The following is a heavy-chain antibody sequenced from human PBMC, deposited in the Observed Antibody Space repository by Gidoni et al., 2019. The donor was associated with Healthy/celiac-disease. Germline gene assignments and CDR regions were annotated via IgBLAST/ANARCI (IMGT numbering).Heavy chain of an antibody. CDR2: IYPGDSDT. CDR1: GYSFTSYW. Sequence: VQLVQSGAEVKQPGESLKISCNVSGYSFTSYWIGWVRQMPGKGLEWMGLIYPGDSDTRYRPSFQGQVTISADKSISTAYLQWRSLKASDTAMYYCAVTVTTWAGTFVDYWGQGTLVTVSS. V-gene: IGHV5-51*03. D-gene: IGHD4-17*01. J-gene: IGHJ4*02. CDR3: AVTVTTWAGTFVDY.